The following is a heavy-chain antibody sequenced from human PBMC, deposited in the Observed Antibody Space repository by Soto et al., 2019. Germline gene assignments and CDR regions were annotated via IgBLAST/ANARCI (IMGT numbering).Heavy chain of an antibody. Sequence: QVQLVESGGGVVQPGRSLRLSCAASXXXXSXYGMHWVRQAPGKGLEWVAVIWYDGSNKYYADSVKGRFTISRDNSKNTLYLQMNSLRAEDTAVYYCVXGXGXXXXXXXXXXXXXXFXYWGQGTLVTVSS. CDR2: IWYDGSNK. V-gene: IGHV3-33*01. CDR1: XXXXSXYG. J-gene: IGHJ4*02. CDR3: VXGXGXXXXXXXXXXXXXXFXY.